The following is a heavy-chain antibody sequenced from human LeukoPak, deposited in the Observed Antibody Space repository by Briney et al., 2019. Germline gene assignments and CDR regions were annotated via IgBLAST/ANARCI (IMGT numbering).Heavy chain of an antibody. CDR1: EFTFSSYA. Sequence: GGSLRLSCAASEFTFSSYAMSWVRQAPGKGLEWVSAISGSGGSTYYADSVKGRFTISRDNSKNTLYLQMNSLRAEDTAVYYCANRGSYEYYFDYWGQGTLVTVSS. D-gene: IGHD1-26*01. V-gene: IGHV3-23*01. CDR2: ISGSGGST. CDR3: ANRGSYEYYFDY. J-gene: IGHJ4*02.